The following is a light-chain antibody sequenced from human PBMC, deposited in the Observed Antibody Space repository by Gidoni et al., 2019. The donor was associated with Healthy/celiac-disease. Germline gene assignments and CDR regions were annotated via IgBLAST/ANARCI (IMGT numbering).Light chain of an antibody. Sequence: EIVMTQSPATLSVSPGERATLSCRASQGVSSDLAWYQHKPGQAPRLLIYGASTRATGIPARFSGSGSGTEFTLTISSLQSEDFAVYYCQQYNNSPQTFGQXTKVEIK. CDR1: QGVSSD. CDR2: GAS. CDR3: QQYNNSPQT. J-gene: IGKJ1*01. V-gene: IGKV3-15*01.